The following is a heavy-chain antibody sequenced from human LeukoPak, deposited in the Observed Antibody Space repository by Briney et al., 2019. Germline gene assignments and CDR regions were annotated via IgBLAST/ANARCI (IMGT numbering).Heavy chain of an antibody. CDR1: GGSFSGYY. D-gene: IGHD5-24*01. CDR3: ARAPSPRGWLQFLYYFDY. J-gene: IGHJ4*02. CDR2: INHSGST. V-gene: IGHV4-34*01. Sequence: PSETLSLTCAVYGGSFSGYYWSWIRQPPGPGLEWIGEINHSGSTNYNPSLKSRVTISVDTSKNQFSLKLSSVTAADTAVYYCARAPSPRGWLQFLYYFDYWGQGTPVTVSS.